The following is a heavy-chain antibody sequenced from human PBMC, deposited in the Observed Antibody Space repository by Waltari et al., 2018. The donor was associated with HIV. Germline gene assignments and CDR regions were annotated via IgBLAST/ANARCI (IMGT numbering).Heavy chain of an antibody. CDR3: ARRGVLTYYYTMDV. CDR2: LSYDGSDK. J-gene: IGHJ6*02. V-gene: IGHV3-33*05. CDR1: GFTFSNHG. D-gene: IGHD3-10*01. Sequence: QVQLVESGGGVVQPGRSLRLSCAASGFTFSNHGMHWLRQAPGKGMGWGAVLSYDGSDKYYSDSVRGRFTISRDNSKNTLYLQMNNLRAEDTAVYFCARRGVLTYYYTMDVWGQGTTVTVSS.